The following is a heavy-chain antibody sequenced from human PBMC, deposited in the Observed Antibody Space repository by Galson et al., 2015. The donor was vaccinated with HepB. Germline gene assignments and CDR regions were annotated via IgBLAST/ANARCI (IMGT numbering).Heavy chain of an antibody. CDR2: INPSGGST. J-gene: IGHJ3*02. Sequence: SVKVSCKASGYTFTSYYMHWVRQAPRQGLEWMGIINPSGGSTSYAQKLQGRVTMTRDTSTSTVYMELSSLRSEDTAVYYCARARVGGDAFDIWGQGTMVTVSS. V-gene: IGHV1-46*04. CDR3: ARARVGGDAFDI. D-gene: IGHD3-16*01. CDR1: GYTFTSYY.